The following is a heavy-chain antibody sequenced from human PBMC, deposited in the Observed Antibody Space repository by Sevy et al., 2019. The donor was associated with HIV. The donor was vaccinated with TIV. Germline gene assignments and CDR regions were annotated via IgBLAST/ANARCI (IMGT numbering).Heavy chain of an antibody. D-gene: IGHD2-2*01. Sequence: GGSLRLSCAASGFTFSSYAMHWVRQAPGKGLEWVAVISYDGSNKYYADSVKGRFTISRENSKNTLYLQMNSLRAEDTAVYYCARDIDIVVVPAASYYYGMDVWGQGTTVTVSS. CDR2: ISYDGSNK. CDR3: ARDIDIVVVPAASYYYGMDV. V-gene: IGHV3-30-3*01. J-gene: IGHJ6*02. CDR1: GFTFSSYA.